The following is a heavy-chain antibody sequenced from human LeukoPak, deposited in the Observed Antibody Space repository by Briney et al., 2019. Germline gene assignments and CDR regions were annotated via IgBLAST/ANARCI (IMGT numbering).Heavy chain of an antibody. CDR1: IDSFSNYH. D-gene: IGHD4/OR15-4a*01. CDR2: VNESGGT. J-gene: IGHJ4*02. V-gene: IGHV4-34*01. Sequence: SSETLSLTCAVYIDSFSNYHWNWIRQTPAKGMEWIGEVNESGGTNISPSLKSRVTISVDTSKNQFSLKLSSVTAADTAVYYCARRVQGIFDYWGQGTLVTVSS. CDR3: ARRVQGIFDY.